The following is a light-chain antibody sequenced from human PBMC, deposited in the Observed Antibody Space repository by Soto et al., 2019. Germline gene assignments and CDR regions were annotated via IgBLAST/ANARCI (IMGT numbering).Light chain of an antibody. CDR1: SGDIGDYNY. CDR3: CSYTRSGTLI. V-gene: IGLV2-14*01. J-gene: IGLJ1*01. CDR2: DVS. Sequence: QSVLTQPASVSGSPGQSITISCVGTSGDIGDYNYVSWYQQHPGKVPKVIIYDVSNRPSGVSYRFSGTKSGNTASLTVSGLQAEDEADSYCCSYTRSGTLIFGTGTQLTVL.